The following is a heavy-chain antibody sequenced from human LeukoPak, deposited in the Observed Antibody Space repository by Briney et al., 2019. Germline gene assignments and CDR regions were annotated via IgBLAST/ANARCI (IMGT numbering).Heavy chain of an antibody. CDR1: GFTFSSYA. Sequence: GGSLRLSCAASGFTFSSYAMSWVRQAPGKGLEWVSAISGSGGSTYYADSVKGRFTISRDSSKNTLYLQMNGLRAEDTAVYYCAIPRVPAAIRYYFDYWGQGTLVTVSS. CDR2: ISGSGGST. D-gene: IGHD2-2*02. CDR3: AIPRVPAAIRYYFDY. V-gene: IGHV3-23*01. J-gene: IGHJ4*02.